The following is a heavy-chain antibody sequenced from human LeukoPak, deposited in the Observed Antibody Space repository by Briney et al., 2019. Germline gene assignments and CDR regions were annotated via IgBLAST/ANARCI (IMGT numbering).Heavy chain of an antibody. CDR1: GGSISSYY. CDR2: IYYSGST. Sequence: PSETLSLTCTVSGGSISSYYWSWIRQPPGKGLEWIGYIYYSGSTNYNPSLKSRVTISVDTSKNQFSLKLSSVTAADTAVYYCARVSTYYDFWSGYYTGRWFDPWGQGTLVTVSS. V-gene: IGHV4-59*01. CDR3: ARVSTYYDFWSGYYTGRWFDP. D-gene: IGHD3-3*01. J-gene: IGHJ5*02.